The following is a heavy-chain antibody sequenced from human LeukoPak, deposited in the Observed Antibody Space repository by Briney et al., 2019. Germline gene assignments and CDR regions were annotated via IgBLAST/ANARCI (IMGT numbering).Heavy chain of an antibody. CDR3: AKGSGADY. CDR2: ISYDGSNK. J-gene: IGHJ4*02. D-gene: IGHD2-15*01. V-gene: IGHV3-30*18. CDR1: GFTFSSYG. Sequence: GALRLSCAASGFTFSSYGMHWVRQAPGKGLEWVAVISYDGSNKYYADSVKGRFTISRDNSKSTLYLQMNSLRAEDTAVYYCAKGSGADYWGQGTLVTVSS.